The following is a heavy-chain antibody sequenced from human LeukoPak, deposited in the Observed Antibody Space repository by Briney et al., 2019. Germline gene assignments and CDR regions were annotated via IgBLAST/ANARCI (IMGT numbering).Heavy chain of an antibody. CDR1: GFTFSSYG. J-gene: IGHJ6*02. CDR2: ISYDGSNK. CDR3: AKEGIPSGWYGLDV. D-gene: IGHD6-19*01. V-gene: IGHV3-30*18. Sequence: GRSLRLSCAASGFTFSSYGMHWVRQAPGKGLEWVAVISYDGSNKYYADSVKGRLTISRDNSKNTVYLQMNSLRAEDTAVYYCAKEGIPSGWYGLDVWGQGTTVTVSS.